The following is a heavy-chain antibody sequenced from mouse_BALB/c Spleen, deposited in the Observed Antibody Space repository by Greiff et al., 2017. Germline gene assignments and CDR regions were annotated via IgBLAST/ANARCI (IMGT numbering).Heavy chain of an antibody. Sequence: QVQLKESGAELMKPGASVKISCKATGYTFSSYWIEWVKQRPGHGLEWIGEILPGSGSTNYNEKFKGKATFTADTSSNTAYMQLSSLTSEDSAVYYCARRGVRYYDYDGDWFAYWGQGTLVTVSA. D-gene: IGHD2-4*01. CDR2: ILPGSGST. J-gene: IGHJ3*01. V-gene: IGHV1-9*01. CDR1: GYTFSSYW. CDR3: ARRGVRYYDYDGDWFAY.